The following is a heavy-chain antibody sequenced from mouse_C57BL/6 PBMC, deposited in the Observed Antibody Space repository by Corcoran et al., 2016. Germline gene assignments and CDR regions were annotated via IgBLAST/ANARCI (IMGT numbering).Heavy chain of an antibody. CDR2: IYPGSGST. J-gene: IGHJ4*01. V-gene: IGHV1-55*01. CDR3: ARINYSNHEENAMDY. D-gene: IGHD2-5*01. Sequence: QVQLQQPGAELVKPGASVKMSCKASGYTFTSYWITWVKQRPGQGLEWIGDIYPGSGSTNYNEKFKSKATLTVDTSSSTAYMQLSSLTSEDSAVYYCARINYSNHEENAMDYWGQGTSVTVSS. CDR1: GYTFTSYW.